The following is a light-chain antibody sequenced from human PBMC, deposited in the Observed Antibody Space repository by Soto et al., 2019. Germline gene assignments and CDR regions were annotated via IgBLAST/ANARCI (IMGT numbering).Light chain of an antibody. CDR2: DAS. J-gene: IGKJ1*01. Sequence: EIVLTQFRATLSLSPGERATLSCRASQSVSSYLAWYQQKPGQAPRLLIYDASNRATGIPARFSGSGSGTDFTLTISSLEPEDFAVYYCQQRSNWPWTFGQGTKVDIK. CDR3: QQRSNWPWT. CDR1: QSVSSY. V-gene: IGKV3-11*01.